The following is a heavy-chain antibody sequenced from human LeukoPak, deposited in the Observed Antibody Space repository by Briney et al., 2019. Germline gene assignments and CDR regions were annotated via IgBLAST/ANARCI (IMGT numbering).Heavy chain of an antibody. CDR1: GYTFSRYS. Sequence: PGGSLRLSCLASGYTFSRYSINWVRQAPGKGLEWVSSISVRSNYIYYADSVRGRFRISRDDARDTLYLQMNSLRAEDTAVYYCVRLRRNSDTSGFYYYYDFWGQGTLVTVSS. D-gene: IGHD3-22*01. V-gene: IGHV3-21*01. CDR2: ISVRSNYI. CDR3: VRLRRNSDTSGFYYYYDF. J-gene: IGHJ4*02.